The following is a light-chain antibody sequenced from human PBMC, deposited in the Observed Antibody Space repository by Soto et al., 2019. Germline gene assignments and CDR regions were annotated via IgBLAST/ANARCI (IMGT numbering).Light chain of an antibody. Sequence: DLVMTQSPLSLPVTPGEPASISCRSSQSLLHSNGYNYLEWYLQKPGQSPQLLIYLGSARASGVSDRFSGSGSGTDFTLKLSRVEAEDVGVYYCMRGLSGFTFGPGTKVEIK. CDR2: LGS. J-gene: IGKJ3*01. V-gene: IGKV2-28*01. CDR3: MRGLSGFT. CDR1: QSLLHSNGYNY.